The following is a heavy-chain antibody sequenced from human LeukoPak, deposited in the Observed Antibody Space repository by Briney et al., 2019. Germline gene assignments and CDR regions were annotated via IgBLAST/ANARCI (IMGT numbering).Heavy chain of an antibody. V-gene: IGHV4-39*07. Sequence: SETLSLTCTVSGGSISSSSYYWGWIRQPPGKGLEWIGSIYYSGSTYYNPSLKSRVTISVDTSKNQFSLKLSSVTAADTAVYYCARDRITMVRGVGHYYMDVWGKGTTVTISS. CDR2: IYYSGST. CDR3: ARDRITMVRGVGHYYMDV. J-gene: IGHJ6*03. D-gene: IGHD3-10*01. CDR1: GGSISSSSYY.